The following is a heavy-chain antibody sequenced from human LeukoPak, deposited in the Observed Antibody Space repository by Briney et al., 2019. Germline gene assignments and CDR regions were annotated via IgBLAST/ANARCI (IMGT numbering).Heavy chain of an antibody. CDR1: GFTFSSYA. D-gene: IGHD6-19*01. CDR2: ISYDGSNK. Sequence: GGSLRLSCAASGFTFSSYAMHWVRQAPGKGLEWVAVISYDGSNKYYADSVKGRFTISRDNSKNTLYLQMNSLRAEDTAVYYCARVKGIAVAGKAYYYYYGMDVWGQGTTVTVSS. CDR3: ARVKGIAVAGKAYYYYYGMDV. J-gene: IGHJ6*02. V-gene: IGHV3-30*04.